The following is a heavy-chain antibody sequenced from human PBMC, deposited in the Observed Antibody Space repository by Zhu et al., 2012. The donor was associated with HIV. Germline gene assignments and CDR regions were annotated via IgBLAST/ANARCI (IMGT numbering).Heavy chain of an antibody. Sequence: QVQLQESGPGLVKSSETLSLTCVVSGYSISSGYYWGWIRQPPGKGLEWIGNIYHSGSTYYNPSLKSRVTISVDTSKNQFSLKLSSVTAADTAVYYCARHDRDSSGYYWRGFDYWGQGTLVTVSS. D-gene: IGHD3-22*01. J-gene: IGHJ4*02. CDR3: ARHDRDSSGYYWRGFDY. CDR2: IYHSGST. V-gene: IGHV4-38-2*01. CDR1: GYSISSGYY.